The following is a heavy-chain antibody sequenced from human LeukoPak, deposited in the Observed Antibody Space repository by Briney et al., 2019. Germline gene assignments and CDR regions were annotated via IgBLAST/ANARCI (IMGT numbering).Heavy chain of an antibody. Sequence: ASVKVSCKASGYTFTNFGINWVRQAPGQGIEWVGWINTNTGNPSYVQGFAGRFVFSLDTSVNTAYLQINSLEAEDTAVYYCARDPLLRAFDIWGQGTMVTVSS. J-gene: IGHJ3*02. CDR3: ARDPLLRAFDI. CDR1: GYTFTNFG. V-gene: IGHV7-4-1*02. CDR2: INTNTGNP. D-gene: IGHD1-26*01.